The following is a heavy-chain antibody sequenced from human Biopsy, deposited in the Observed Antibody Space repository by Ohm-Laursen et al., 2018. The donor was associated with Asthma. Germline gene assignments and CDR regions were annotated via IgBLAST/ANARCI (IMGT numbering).Heavy chain of an antibody. CDR1: EFTFSSSA. CDR2: ITGSGGTT. V-gene: IGHV3-23*01. J-gene: IGHJ4*02. CDR3: AKDFRGIAVAGDRGFDY. D-gene: IGHD6-19*01. Sequence: GSLRLSCAASEFTFSSSAMSWVRQAPGKGLERVSAITGSGGTTYYADSVRGRFTISRDNSKSTLFLQMDSLSAEDTAVYYCAKDFRGIAVAGDRGFDYWGQGTLVTVSS.